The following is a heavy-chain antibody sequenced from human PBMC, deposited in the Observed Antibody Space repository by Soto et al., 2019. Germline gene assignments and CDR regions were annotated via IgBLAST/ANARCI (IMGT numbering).Heavy chain of an antibody. J-gene: IGHJ4*02. D-gene: IGHD3-10*01. CDR2: MNPNSGNT. V-gene: IGHV1-8*01. CDR1: GYTFTSYD. Sequence: ASVKVSCKASGYTFTSYDINWVRQATGQGLEWMGWMNPNSGNTGYAQKFQARVTMTRNTSISTAYMELSSLRSVYTAVYYCARGGYYGSGSYFDYWGQGTLVTVSS. CDR3: ARGGYYGSGSYFDY.